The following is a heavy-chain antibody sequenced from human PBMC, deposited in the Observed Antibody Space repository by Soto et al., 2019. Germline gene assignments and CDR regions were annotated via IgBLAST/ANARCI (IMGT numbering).Heavy chain of an antibody. CDR1: GFTFSSYS. D-gene: IGHD2-15*01. CDR3: ARGYCSGGSCYSGAFDI. V-gene: IGHV3-21*01. CDR2: ISSSSSYI. Sequence: GGSLRLSCAASGFTFSSYSMNWVRQAPGKGLEWVSSISSSSSYIYYADSVKGRFTISRDNAKNSLYLQMNSLRAEDTAVYYCARGYCSGGSCYSGAFDIWGQGTMVTVSS. J-gene: IGHJ3*02.